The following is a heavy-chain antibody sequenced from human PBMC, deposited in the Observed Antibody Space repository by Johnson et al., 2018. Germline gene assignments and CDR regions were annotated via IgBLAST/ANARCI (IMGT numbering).Heavy chain of an antibody. Sequence: QVQLLESGPGLVKXSESLSLXCTVSGGSITDDYWIWIRQPPGKGLEWIGYISYSGNTKYNPSLDSRVTISVDTSKTQFSLRLSSVTAADPAIDYCAKAVGSGYDDMDVWGKGTTVTVSS. CDR1: GGSITDDY. D-gene: IGHD1-26*01. CDR3: AKAVGSGYDDMDV. J-gene: IGHJ6*03. CDR2: ISYSGNT. V-gene: IGHV4-59*01.